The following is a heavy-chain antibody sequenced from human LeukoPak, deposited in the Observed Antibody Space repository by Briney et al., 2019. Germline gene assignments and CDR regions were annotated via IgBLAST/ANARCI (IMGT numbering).Heavy chain of an antibody. CDR1: GGSISSYY. D-gene: IGHD1-26*01. CDR2: IYTSGST. J-gene: IGHJ4*02. Sequence: PSETLSLTCTVSGGSISSYYWSWIRQPPGKGLEWIGRIYTSGSTNYNPSLKSRVTMSVDTSKNQFSLKLSSVTAADTAVYYCAREKWDSRDYLDYWGQGTLVTVSS. CDR3: AREKWDSRDYLDY. V-gene: IGHV4-4*07.